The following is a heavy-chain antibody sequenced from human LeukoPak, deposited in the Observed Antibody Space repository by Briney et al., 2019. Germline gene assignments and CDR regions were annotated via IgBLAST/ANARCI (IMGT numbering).Heavy chain of an antibody. CDR1: GGSISTFC. CDR2: IYSRST. CDR3: ARDTTVASGMQY. Sequence: SETLSLTCTVSGGSISTFCWTWIRQFPGRGLEWIGSIYSRSTNYNPSLKSRVAIPVHTSKNQFSLRLNSVTTADTAVYYCARDTTVASGMQYWGQGTLVTVSS. J-gene: IGHJ4*02. D-gene: IGHD6-19*01. V-gene: IGHV4-59*01.